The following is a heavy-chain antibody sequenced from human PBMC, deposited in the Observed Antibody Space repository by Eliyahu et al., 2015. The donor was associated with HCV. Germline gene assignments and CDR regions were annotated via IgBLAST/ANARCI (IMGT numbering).Heavy chain of an antibody. CDR2: ISNDISNK. V-gene: IGHV3-30-3*01. CDR3: VRAGRGFDI. D-gene: IGHD6-19*01. J-gene: IGHJ3*02. CDR1: GFTFSTYA. Sequence: QVQLVESGGGVVQPGRSLRLSCAASGFTFSTYALHWVRQAPGKGLEWVAIISNDISNKYYADSVKGRFTISRDNSKNTLYLQMNSLRIEDTAVYYCVRAGRGFDIWGQGTMVTVSS.